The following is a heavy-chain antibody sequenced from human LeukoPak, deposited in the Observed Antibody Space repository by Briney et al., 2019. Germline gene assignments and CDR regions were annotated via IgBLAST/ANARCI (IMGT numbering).Heavy chain of an antibody. J-gene: IGHJ3*02. V-gene: IGHV1-18*01. D-gene: IGHD3-22*01. CDR2: ISAYNGNT. CDR1: GYTFTSYG. Sequence: AASVKVSCKASGYTFTSYGISWVRQAPGQGLEWMGWISAYNGNTNYAQKLQGRVTTTTDTSTSTAYMELRSLRSDDTAVYYCASGGDGVPSYDSSGYGGYAFDIWGQGTMVTVSS. CDR3: ASGGDGVPSYDSSGYGGYAFDI.